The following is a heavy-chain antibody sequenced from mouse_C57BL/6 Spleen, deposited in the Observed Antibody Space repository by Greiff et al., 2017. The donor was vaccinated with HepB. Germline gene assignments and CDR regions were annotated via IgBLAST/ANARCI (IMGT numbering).Heavy chain of an antibody. CDR2: IFPGSGST. V-gene: IGHV1-75*01. CDR1: GYTFTDYY. CDR3: ARDFGVTVVAHYYAMDY. Sequence: VQLQQSGPELVKPGASVKISCKASGYTFTDYYINWVKQRPGQGLEWIGWIFPGSGSTYYNEKFKGKATLTVDKSSSTAYMLLSSLTSEDSAVYFCARDFGVTVVAHYYAMDYWGQGTSVTVSS. J-gene: IGHJ4*01. D-gene: IGHD1-1*01.